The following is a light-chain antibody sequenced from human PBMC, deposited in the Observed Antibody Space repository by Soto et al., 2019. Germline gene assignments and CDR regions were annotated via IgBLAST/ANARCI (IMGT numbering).Light chain of an antibody. CDR3: QQYYSTPPYT. CDR1: QSVLYSSNNKNY. V-gene: IGKV4-1*01. Sequence: DIVMTQSPDSLAVYLGERATINCKYSQSVLYSSNNKNYLAWYQQKPGQPPKLLIYWASTRESGVPDRFSGSGSGTDFTLTINSMQAEDVAVYYCQQYYSTPPYTFGQGTKLEIK. J-gene: IGKJ2*01. CDR2: WAS.